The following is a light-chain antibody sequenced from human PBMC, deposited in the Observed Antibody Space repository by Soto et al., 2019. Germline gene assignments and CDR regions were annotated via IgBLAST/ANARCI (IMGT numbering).Light chain of an antibody. CDR2: GAS. V-gene: IGKV3-11*01. CDR3: QQRSDWPPSLT. J-gene: IGKJ4*01. CDR1: QSVHTF. Sequence: EVVLTQSPDTLSLSPGEGASLSCRASQSVHTFLAWYQQKPGQPPRLLIYGASTRAPGVPARFSGSGSGTDFTLTITSLEPEDFAVYYCQQRSDWPPSLTFGGGTKVEIK.